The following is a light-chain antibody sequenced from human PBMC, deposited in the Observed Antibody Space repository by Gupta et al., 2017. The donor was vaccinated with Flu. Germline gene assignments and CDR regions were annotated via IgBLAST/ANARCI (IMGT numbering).Light chain of an antibody. CDR1: QSLISNNRDTY. J-gene: IGKJ4*01. Sequence: DDVMTLSPLYLPVTRGQPASISCWSSQSLISNNRDTYLHWFHQRPGQSPRRLISKVSNRDPGVPDRFSGSGTGTNFTLKISRVEAEDVGLYYCMQGTHWPLTFGGGTRV. CDR3: MQGTHWPLT. V-gene: IGKV2-30*01. CDR2: KVS.